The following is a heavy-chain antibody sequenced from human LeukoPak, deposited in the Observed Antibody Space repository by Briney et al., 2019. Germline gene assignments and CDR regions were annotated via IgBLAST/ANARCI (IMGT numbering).Heavy chain of an antibody. CDR2: IYYSGST. CDR3: ARDKAFDY. Sequence: PSETLSLTCTVSGGSISSYYWSWIRQPPGKGLEWIGSIYYSGSTYYNPSLKSRVTISVDTSKNQFSLKLSSVTAADTAVYYCARDKAFDYWGQGTLVTVSS. J-gene: IGHJ4*02. CDR1: GGSISSYY. V-gene: IGHV4-39*07.